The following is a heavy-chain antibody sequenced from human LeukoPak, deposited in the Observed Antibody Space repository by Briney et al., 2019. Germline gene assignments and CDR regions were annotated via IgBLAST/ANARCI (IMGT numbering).Heavy chain of an antibody. D-gene: IGHD3-3*01. CDR1: GFNISSYA. Sequence: GGSLRLSCAASGFNISSYAMSWVRQAPGKGLEWVSVIGGSGDSTDYADSVKGRFTISRDKSKNTVYLQMKSLRGEDTAIYYCAKVPYYDIWSGYLDYWGQGSLVTVSS. CDR2: IGGSGDST. V-gene: IGHV3-23*01. CDR3: AKVPYYDIWSGYLDY. J-gene: IGHJ4*02.